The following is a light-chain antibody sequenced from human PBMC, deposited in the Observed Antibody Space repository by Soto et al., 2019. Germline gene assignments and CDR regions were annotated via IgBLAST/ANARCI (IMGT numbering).Light chain of an antibody. CDR1: RSDIGGYQY. V-gene: IGLV2-14*01. CDR3: SSYTGGSTYV. Sequence: QSALTQPASVSGSPGQSITISCTGTRSDIGGYQYVSWYQQHPGKAPNLMIYDVSNRPSGVSNRFSGSKSGNTATLTISGLQGEDESEYYCSSYTGGSTYVFGTGTKLTVL. CDR2: DVS. J-gene: IGLJ1*01.